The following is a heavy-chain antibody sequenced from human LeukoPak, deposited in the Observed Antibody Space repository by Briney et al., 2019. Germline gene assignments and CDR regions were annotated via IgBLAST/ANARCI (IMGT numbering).Heavy chain of an antibody. CDR3: ARGSGSYLYCFDC. J-gene: IGHJ4*02. V-gene: IGHV3-30*04. CDR2: ILYDGSNK. Sequence: GGSLRLSCAASGFTFSNYPMHWVRQAPGKGREGVALILYDGSNKYYADSVEGRFTISRDNSKNTLYLQMTSLRAEVTAVYYCARGSGSYLYCFDCWGQGTLVTVSS. D-gene: IGHD1-26*01. CDR1: GFTFSNYP.